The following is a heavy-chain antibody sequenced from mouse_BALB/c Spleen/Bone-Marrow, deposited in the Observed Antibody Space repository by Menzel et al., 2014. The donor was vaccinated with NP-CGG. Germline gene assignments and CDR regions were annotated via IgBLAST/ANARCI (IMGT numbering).Heavy chain of an antibody. V-gene: IGHV1-9*01. Sequence: VHLVESGAELMKPGASVKISCKATGYTFSNYWFEWVKQRPGHGLEWIGEILPGSGSSQYNEKFKGKATFTADTSSNTAYMQLSSLTSEDSAVYYCARGIRNYFDYWGQGTTLTVSS. CDR3: ARGIRNYFDY. D-gene: IGHD3-2*02. CDR1: GYTFSNYW. J-gene: IGHJ2*01. CDR2: ILPGSGSS.